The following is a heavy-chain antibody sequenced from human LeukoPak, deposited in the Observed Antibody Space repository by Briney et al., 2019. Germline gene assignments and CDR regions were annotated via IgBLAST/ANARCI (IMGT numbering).Heavy chain of an antibody. CDR1: TFTLNNYW. V-gene: IGHV3-7*05. D-gene: IGHD6-13*01. Sequence: GGSLRLSCTASTFTLNNYWMSWVRQAPGKGLEWVANIKQHGSEKYYVDSAKGRFTISRDNAKNSLFLQMNNLRAEDTAVYYCASRAGYTGSWSAFDYWGQGTLVTVSS. CDR2: IKQHGSEK. J-gene: IGHJ4*02. CDR3: ASRAGYTGSWSAFDY.